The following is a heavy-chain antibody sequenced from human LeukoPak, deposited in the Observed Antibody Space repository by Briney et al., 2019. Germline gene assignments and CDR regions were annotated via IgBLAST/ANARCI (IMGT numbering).Heavy chain of an antibody. CDR3: ARRYCSGGSCYSERGAFDI. Sequence: PSETLSLTCAVYGGSFSGYYWSWIRQPPGKGLEWIGEINHSGGTNYNPSLKSRVTISVDTSKNQFSLKLSSVTAADTAVYYCARRYCSGGSCYSERGAFDIWGQGTMVTVSS. CDR2: INHSGGT. V-gene: IGHV4-34*01. CDR1: GGSFSGYY. D-gene: IGHD2-15*01. J-gene: IGHJ3*02.